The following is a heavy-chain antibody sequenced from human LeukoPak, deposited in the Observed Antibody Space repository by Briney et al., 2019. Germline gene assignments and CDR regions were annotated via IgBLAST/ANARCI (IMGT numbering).Heavy chain of an antibody. D-gene: IGHD3-10*01. J-gene: IGHJ4*02. Sequence: ASVKVSCKASGYTFTGYYMHWVRQAPGQGLEWMGWINPNSGGTNYAQKFQGRVTMTRDTSISTAYMELSRLRSDDTAVYYCAKSYNNPTVAVRVRGVIPYFDYWGQGSLVTVSS. CDR1: GYTFTGYY. V-gene: IGHV1-2*02. CDR3: AKSYNNPTVAVRVRGVIPYFDY. CDR2: INPNSGGT.